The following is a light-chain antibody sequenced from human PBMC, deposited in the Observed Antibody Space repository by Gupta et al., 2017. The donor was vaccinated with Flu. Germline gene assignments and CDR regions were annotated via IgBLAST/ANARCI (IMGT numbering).Light chain of an antibody. V-gene: IGLV3-21*02. CDR3: QVWDSSSDHYV. CDR2: DDT. CDR1: NIGRKT. Sequence: YLLTQPPSVSVAPGQTARITCGGDNIGRKTVHWYQQKPGQAPVLVVYDDTARPSGIPERFSGSNSGNTATLTISRVEAGDGADYYCQVWDSSSDHYVFGTGTKVTVL. J-gene: IGLJ1*01.